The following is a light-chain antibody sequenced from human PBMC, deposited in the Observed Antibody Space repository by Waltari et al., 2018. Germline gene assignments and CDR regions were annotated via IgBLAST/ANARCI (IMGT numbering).Light chain of an antibody. CDR1: QTISYW. Sequence: DIQLTQSPSTLSASVGDRVTITCRTSQTISYWFAWYQQKSGKAPNPLIYQASSLKSGVPSRFSGSGSGTEFTLTIRSLQPEDFAAYYCQKYNNYPYTFGQGTKLEIK. CDR3: QKYNNYPYT. CDR2: QAS. J-gene: IGKJ2*01. V-gene: IGKV1-5*03.